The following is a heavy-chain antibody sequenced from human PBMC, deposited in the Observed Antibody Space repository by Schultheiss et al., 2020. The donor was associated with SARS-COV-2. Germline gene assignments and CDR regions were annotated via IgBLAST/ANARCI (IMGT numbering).Heavy chain of an antibody. V-gene: IGHV4-61*01. D-gene: IGHD5-18*01. J-gene: IGHJ4*02. Sequence: SETLSLTCTVSGGSVSSGSYYWSWIRQPPGKGLEWIGYIYYSGSTYYNPSLKSRVTISVDTSKNQFSLKLSSVTAADTAVYYCARGGYSYGFDYWGQGTLVTVSS. CDR1: GGSVSSGSYY. CDR2: IYYSGST. CDR3: ARGGYSYGFDY.